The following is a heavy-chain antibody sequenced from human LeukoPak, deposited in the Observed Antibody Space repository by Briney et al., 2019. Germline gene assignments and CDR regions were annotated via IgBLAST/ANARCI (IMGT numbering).Heavy chain of an antibody. D-gene: IGHD6-19*01. Sequence: GGSLRLSCAASGFTFSSYGMHWVRQAPGKGLEWVAVISYDGSNKYYADSVKGRFTISRDNSKNTLYLQMNSLRAEDTAVYYCAKARIAVAGINLDYYYGIDVWGQGTTVTVYS. V-gene: IGHV3-30*18. CDR2: ISYDGSNK. CDR1: GFTFSSYG. J-gene: IGHJ6*02. CDR3: AKARIAVAGINLDYYYGIDV.